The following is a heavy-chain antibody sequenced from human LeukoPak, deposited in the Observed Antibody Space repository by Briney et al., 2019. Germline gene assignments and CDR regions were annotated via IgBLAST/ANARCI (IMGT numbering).Heavy chain of an antibody. V-gene: IGHV2-70*11. J-gene: IGHJ4*02. CDR2: IDWDDDK. CDR1: GFSLSTSGMC. CDR3: ARTPPVAVAASQIYYFDY. D-gene: IGHD6-19*01. Sequence: ESGPTLVNPTQTLTLTCTFSGFSLSTSGMCVSWIRQPPGKALEWLARIDWDDDKYYSTSLKTRFIISKDTSKNQVVLTMTNMDPVDTGTYYCARTPPVAVAASQIYYFDYWGQGTLVTVSS.